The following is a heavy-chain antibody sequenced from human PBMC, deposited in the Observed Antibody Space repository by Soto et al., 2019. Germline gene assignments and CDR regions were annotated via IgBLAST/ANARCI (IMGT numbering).Heavy chain of an antibody. D-gene: IGHD6-19*01. CDR2: ISSSSTFT. Sequence: VGSLRLSCVASGFTFSDYSVSWVRQAPGKGLEWLSSISSSSTFTHYADSVKGRFTISRDNAKNSLYLQMNSLRAEDTAVYYCAAPYSTGHRLLGYWGQGTLVTVSS. CDR3: AAPYSTGHRLLGY. J-gene: IGHJ4*02. V-gene: IGHV3-21*01. CDR1: GFTFSDYS.